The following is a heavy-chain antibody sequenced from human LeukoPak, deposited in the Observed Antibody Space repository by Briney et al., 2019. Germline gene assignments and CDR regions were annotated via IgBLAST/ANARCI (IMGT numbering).Heavy chain of an antibody. CDR2: IIPILGIA. Sequence: LVKVSCKASGGTFSSYTISWVRQAPGQGLEWMGRIIPILGIANYAQKFQGRVTITADKSTSTAYMELSSLRSEDTAVYYCASPGRLTTMVRGVNDYWGQGALVTVSS. CDR3: ASPGRLTTMVRGVNDY. CDR1: GGTFSSYT. V-gene: IGHV1-69*02. D-gene: IGHD3-10*01. J-gene: IGHJ4*02.